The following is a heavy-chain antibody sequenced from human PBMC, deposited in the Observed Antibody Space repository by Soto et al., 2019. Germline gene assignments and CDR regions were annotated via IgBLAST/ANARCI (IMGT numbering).Heavy chain of an antibody. Sequence: GASVKVSCKASGGTFSSYSISWVLQAPGQGLEWMGGIIPIFGTANYAQKFQGRVTITADESTSTAYMELSSLRSEDTAVYYCARGGDSSSWTPLGYWGQGTLVTVSS. D-gene: IGHD6-13*01. CDR1: GGTFSSYS. CDR2: IIPIFGTA. CDR3: ARGGDSSSWTPLGY. V-gene: IGHV1-69*13. J-gene: IGHJ4*02.